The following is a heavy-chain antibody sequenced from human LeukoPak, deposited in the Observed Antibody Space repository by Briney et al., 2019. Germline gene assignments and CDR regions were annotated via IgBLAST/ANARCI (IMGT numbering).Heavy chain of an antibody. D-gene: IGHD3-22*01. V-gene: IGHV3-11*01. Sequence: GGSLRLSCAASGFTFSDYYTSWIRQAPGKGLEWVSYISSSGSTIYYADSVKGRFTISRDNAKNSLYLQMNSLRAEDTAVYYCAKGSPWLLPYYFDYWGQGTLVTVSS. CDR2: ISSSGSTI. CDR3: AKGSPWLLPYYFDY. CDR1: GFTFSDYY. J-gene: IGHJ4*02.